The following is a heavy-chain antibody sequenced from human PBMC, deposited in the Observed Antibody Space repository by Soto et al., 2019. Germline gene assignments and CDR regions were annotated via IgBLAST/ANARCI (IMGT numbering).Heavy chain of an antibody. J-gene: IGHJ3*02. CDR2: IKQDGSEK. CDR1: GFTFSSYW. Sequence: GGSLRLSCAASGFTFSSYWMSWVRQAPGKGLEWVANIKQDGSEKYDVDSVKGRFTISRENAKNSLYLQMNSLRAEDTAVYYCARALVGATGRAFDIWGQGTMVTVSS. D-gene: IGHD1-26*01. V-gene: IGHV3-7*01. CDR3: ARALVGATGRAFDI.